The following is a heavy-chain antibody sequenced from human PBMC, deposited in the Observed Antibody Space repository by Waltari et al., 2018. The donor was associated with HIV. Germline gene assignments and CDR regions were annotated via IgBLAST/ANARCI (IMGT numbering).Heavy chain of an antibody. V-gene: IGHV1-69*01. Sequence: QVQPVQSGAEVKKPGSSATVSCQASGGTFSNSARNWVRQAPGQGLEWRGGIIPILGSPNDAQKFQGRVKITADESTSTVYMKLSSLRSEDTAVYYCASASRDTAMGAFDIWGQGTMVTVSS. CDR3: ASASRDTAMGAFDI. D-gene: IGHD5-18*01. CDR2: IIPILGSP. CDR1: GGTFSNSA. J-gene: IGHJ3*02.